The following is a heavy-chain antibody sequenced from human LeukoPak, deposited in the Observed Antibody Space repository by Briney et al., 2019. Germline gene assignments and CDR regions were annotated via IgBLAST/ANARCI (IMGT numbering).Heavy chain of an antibody. Sequence: GGSLRLSCAASGFTFSNYAMHWVRQAPGKGLEWVAVVSYDGSYKYYADSVKGRFTISRDNSKNTLYLQMNSLRAEDTAVYYCARAPGYGAAYYFDYWGQGTLVTVSS. CDR2: VSYDGSYK. V-gene: IGHV3-30*04. CDR3: ARAPGYGAAYYFDY. CDR1: GFTFSNYA. D-gene: IGHD1-1*01. J-gene: IGHJ4*02.